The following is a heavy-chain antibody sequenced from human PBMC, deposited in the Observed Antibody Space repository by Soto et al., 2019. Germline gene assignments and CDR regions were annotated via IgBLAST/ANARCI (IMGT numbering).Heavy chain of an antibody. Sequence: SETLSLTCTVSGGSISSYYWSWIRQPPGKGLEWIGYIYYSGSTNYNPSLKSRVTISVDTSKNQFSLKLSSVTAADTAVYYCARHPSDFWFDHWGQGTLVTAPQ. CDR3: ARHPSDFWFDH. CDR1: GGSISSYY. V-gene: IGHV4-59*08. D-gene: IGHD2-21*02. CDR2: IYYSGST. J-gene: IGHJ5*02.